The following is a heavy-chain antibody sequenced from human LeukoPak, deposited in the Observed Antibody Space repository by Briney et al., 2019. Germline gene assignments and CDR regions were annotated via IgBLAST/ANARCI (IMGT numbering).Heavy chain of an antibody. Sequence: ASVKVSCKASGYTFTSYGISWVRQATGQGLEWMGWMNPNSGNTGYAQKFQGRVTITRNTSISTAYMELSSLRSEDTAVYYCARVAGYCSGTSCYPNWFDPWGQGTLVTVSS. D-gene: IGHD2-2*01. J-gene: IGHJ5*02. CDR3: ARVAGYCSGTSCYPNWFDP. CDR1: GYTFTSYG. V-gene: IGHV1-8*03. CDR2: MNPNSGNT.